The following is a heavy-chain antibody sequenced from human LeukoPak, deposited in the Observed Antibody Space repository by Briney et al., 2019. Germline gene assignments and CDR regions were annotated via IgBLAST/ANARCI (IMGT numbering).Heavy chain of an antibody. CDR3: ARDSPPVAAAGGIGYYYYMDV. J-gene: IGHJ6*03. CDR1: GGSISSSSYY. Sequence: PSETLSLTCTVSGGSISSSSYYWSWIRQPAGKGLEWIGRIYTSGSTNYNPSLKSRVTMSVDTSKNQFSLKLSSVTAADTAVYYCARDSPPVAAAGGIGYYYYMDVWGKGTTVTISS. V-gene: IGHV4-61*02. CDR2: IYTSGST. D-gene: IGHD6-13*01.